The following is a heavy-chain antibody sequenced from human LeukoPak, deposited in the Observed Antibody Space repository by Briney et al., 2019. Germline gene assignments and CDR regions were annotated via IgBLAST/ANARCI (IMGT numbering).Heavy chain of an antibody. Sequence: SETLSLTCTVSGGSISSYYWSWIRQPPGKGLEWIGYIYYSGSTNYNPSLKSRVTISVDTSKNQFSLKLSSVTAADTAVYYCAGAYKVQRAFDYWGQGTLVTVSS. J-gene: IGHJ4*02. V-gene: IGHV4-59*12. CDR2: IYYSGST. D-gene: IGHD5-24*01. CDR1: GGSISSYY. CDR3: AGAYKVQRAFDY.